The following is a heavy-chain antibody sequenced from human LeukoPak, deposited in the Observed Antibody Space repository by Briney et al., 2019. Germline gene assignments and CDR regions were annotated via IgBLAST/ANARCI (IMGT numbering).Heavy chain of an antibody. CDR2: IKQDGSEK. J-gene: IGHJ4*02. D-gene: IGHD3-16*02. Sequence: GGSLRLSCAASGFTFSSYWMSWVRQAPGKGLEWVANIKQDGSEKYYVDSVKGRFTISRDNAKNSLYLQMNSLRAEDTAVYYCAKGANDYVWGSYRYTVDYWGQGTLVTVSS. CDR3: AKGANDYVWGSYRYTVDY. CDR1: GFTFSSYW. V-gene: IGHV3-7*01.